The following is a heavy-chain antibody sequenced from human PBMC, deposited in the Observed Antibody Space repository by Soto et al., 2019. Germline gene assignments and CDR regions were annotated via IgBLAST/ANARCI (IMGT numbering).Heavy chain of an antibody. CDR2: ISISGGST. J-gene: IGHJ2*01. D-gene: IGHD1-26*01. CDR1: GFTFSSYA. Sequence: GGSLRLSCAASGFTFSSYAMSWVRQAPGKGLEWVSAISISGGSTYHADSVKGRFTISRDNSKNTLYLQMNSLRAEDTAVYYCARGGSLNWYFDLWGRGTLVTVS. V-gene: IGHV3-23*01. CDR3: ARGGSLNWYFDL.